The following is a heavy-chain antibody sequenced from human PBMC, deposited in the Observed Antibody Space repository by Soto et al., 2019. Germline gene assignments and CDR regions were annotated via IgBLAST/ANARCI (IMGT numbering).Heavy chain of an antibody. CDR3: ARDRFAGGSGSYTL. V-gene: IGHV4-59*01. CDR1: GGSISSYY. CDR2: IYYSGST. D-gene: IGHD3-10*01. J-gene: IGHJ4*02. Sequence: PSETLSLTCTVSGGSISSYYWSWIRQPPGKGLEWIGYIYYSGSTNYNPSLKSRVTISVDTSKNQFSLKLSSVTAADTAVYYCARDRFAGGSGSYTLWGQGTLVTVSS.